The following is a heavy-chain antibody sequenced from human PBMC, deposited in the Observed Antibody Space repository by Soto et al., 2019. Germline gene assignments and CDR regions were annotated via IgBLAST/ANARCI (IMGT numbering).Heavy chain of an antibody. V-gene: IGHV1-18*01. CDR2: ISAYNGNT. CDR3: PRNYGDYVGVSFDY. J-gene: IGHJ4*02. D-gene: IGHD4-17*01. Sequence: QVQLVQSGAEVKKPGASVKVSCKASGYTFTSYGISWVRQAPGQGLEWMGWISAYNGNTNYAQKLQGRGNMTTDTSTSTAYMELRSLRSDATAVYYCPRNYGDYVGVSFDYWGQGTLVTVSS. CDR1: GYTFTSYG.